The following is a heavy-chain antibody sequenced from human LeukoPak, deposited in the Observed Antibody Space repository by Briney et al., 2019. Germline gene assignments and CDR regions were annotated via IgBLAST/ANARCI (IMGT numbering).Heavy chain of an antibody. CDR1: GYTFTSSD. CDR3: ARGGAGTLEAVD. Sequence: ASVKVSCKASGYTFTSSDINWVRQATGQGLEWMGWMNPNSGDTGYAQKFQGRVTMTRNTSISTAYVELGSLRSEDTGVYYCARGGAGTLEAVDWGQGTLVTVS. D-gene: IGHD6-19*01. V-gene: IGHV1-8*01. J-gene: IGHJ4*02. CDR2: MNPNSGDT.